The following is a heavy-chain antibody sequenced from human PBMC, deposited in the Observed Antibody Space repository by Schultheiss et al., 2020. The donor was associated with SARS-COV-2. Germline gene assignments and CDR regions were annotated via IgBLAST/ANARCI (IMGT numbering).Heavy chain of an antibody. J-gene: IGHJ4*02. Sequence: GESLKISCAASGFTFSDYGVHWVRQAPGKGLEWVAVISYDGSSKYYADSVKGRFTISRDNSKNTLYLQMNSLTAEDTAVYYCAKDTSADYWGQGTLVTVSS. CDR1: GFTFSDYG. V-gene: IGHV3-30*18. CDR2: ISYDGSSK. CDR3: AKDTSADY.